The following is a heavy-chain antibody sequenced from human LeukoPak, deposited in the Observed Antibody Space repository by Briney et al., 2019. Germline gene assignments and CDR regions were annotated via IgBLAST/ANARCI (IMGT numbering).Heavy chain of an antibody. V-gene: IGHV6-1*01. D-gene: IGHD1-1*01. CDR2: TYYRSKWYN. CDR3: ATTVETGDAFDI. J-gene: IGHJ3*02. Sequence: SQTLSLTCAISGDTVSSNSAAWSWIRLSPSRDLEWLGRTYYRSKWYNDYAVSVRSRITINPDTSKNLFSLQLNSVTPEDTAEYYCATTVETGDAFDIWGPGTGVTVSS. CDR1: GDTVSSNSAA.